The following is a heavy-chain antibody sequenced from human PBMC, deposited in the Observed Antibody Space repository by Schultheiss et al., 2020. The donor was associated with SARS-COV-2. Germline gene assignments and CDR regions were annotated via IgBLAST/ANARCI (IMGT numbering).Heavy chain of an antibody. CDR2: IYYSGST. CDR1: GGSISSSSYY. CDR3: ARLEGSGRKQTPDY. J-gene: IGHJ4*02. Sequence: SETLSLTCTVSGGSISSSSYYWGWIRQPPGKGLEWIGSIYYSGSTYYNPSLKSRVTISVDTSKNQFSLKLSSVTAADTAVYYCARLEGSGRKQTPDYWGQGTLVTVSS. D-gene: IGHD6-19*01. V-gene: IGHV4-39*01.